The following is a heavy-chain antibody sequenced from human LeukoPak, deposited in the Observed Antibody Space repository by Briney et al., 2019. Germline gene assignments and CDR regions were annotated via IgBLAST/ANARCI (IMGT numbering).Heavy chain of an antibody. CDR3: ASQGYSGYDDRGSFDY. J-gene: IGHJ4*02. D-gene: IGHD5-12*01. CDR1: GGSISTTNYY. Sequence: DPSETLSLTCTVSGGSISTTNYYWGWIRQSPGKGLEWFGCVYYSGSTYYNPSLKSRVTISVDTSQNQFSLKLSSLTAADTAVYYCASQGYSGYDDRGSFDYWGQGTLVTVSS. V-gene: IGHV4-39*07. CDR2: VYYSGST.